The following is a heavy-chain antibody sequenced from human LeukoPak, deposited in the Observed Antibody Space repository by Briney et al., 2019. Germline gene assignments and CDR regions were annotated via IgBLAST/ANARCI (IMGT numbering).Heavy chain of an antibody. CDR3: ATYTGGRWLQFGSDAFDI. J-gene: IGHJ3*02. CDR1: GYTFTSYG. Sequence: ASVKVSCKASGYTFTSYGISWVRQAPGQGLEWMGWISAYNGNTNYAQKLQGRVTMTTDTSTSTAYMELRSLRSDDTAVYYCATYTGGRWLQFGSDAFDIWGQGTMATVSS. CDR2: ISAYNGNT. D-gene: IGHD5-24*01. V-gene: IGHV1-18*01.